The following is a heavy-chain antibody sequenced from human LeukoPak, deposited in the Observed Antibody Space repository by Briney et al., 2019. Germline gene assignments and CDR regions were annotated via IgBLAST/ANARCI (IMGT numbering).Heavy chain of an antibody. V-gene: IGHV4-59*08. Sequence: SETLSLTCTVSGGSISSYYWSWIRQPPGKGLEWIGYIYYSGSTNYNPSLKSRVSISVDTSKNQFSLRLSSVTAADTAVYYCARHLYSAATFDYWGQGTLVTVSS. CDR3: ARHLYSAATFDY. CDR2: IYYSGST. D-gene: IGHD2-2*02. J-gene: IGHJ4*02. CDR1: GGSISSYY.